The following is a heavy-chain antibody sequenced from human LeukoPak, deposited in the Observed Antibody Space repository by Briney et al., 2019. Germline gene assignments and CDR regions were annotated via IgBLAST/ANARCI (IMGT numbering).Heavy chain of an antibody. CDR1: GFTFSSYA. CDR2: ISYDGSNK. D-gene: IGHD1-26*01. CDR3: AREQEWEGGAFDI. V-gene: IGHV3-30*14. J-gene: IGHJ3*02. Sequence: VGSLRLSCAASGFTFSSYAMHWVRQAPGKGLEWVAVISYDGSNKYYADSVKGRFTISRDNTKNTMYLQMNSLRAEDTAVYYCAREQEWEGGAFDIWGQGTMVTVSS.